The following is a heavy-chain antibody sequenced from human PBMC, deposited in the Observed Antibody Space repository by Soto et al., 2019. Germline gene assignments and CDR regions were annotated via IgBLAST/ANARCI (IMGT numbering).Heavy chain of an antibody. CDR3: ASSVGSYPLVFDY. CDR2: IYYSGST. CDR1: GGSISSGDYY. J-gene: IGHJ4*02. V-gene: IGHV4-30-4*02. D-gene: IGHD1-26*01. Sequence: SETLSLTCTVSGGSISSGDYYWSWIRQPPGKGLEWIGYIYYSGSTYYNPSLKSRVTISVDTSKNQFSLKLSSVTAADTAVYYCASSVGSYPLVFDYWGQGTLVTVSS.